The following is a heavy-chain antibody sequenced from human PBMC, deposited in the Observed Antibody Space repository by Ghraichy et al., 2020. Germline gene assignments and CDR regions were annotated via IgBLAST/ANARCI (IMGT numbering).Heavy chain of an antibody. D-gene: IGHD2-21*01. J-gene: IGHJ4*02. CDR3: ARFGGYSP. V-gene: IGHV4-39*01. Sequence: TLSLTCTVSGGSISSSSYYWGWIRQPPGKGLEWIGSIYHSGITFYNPSLKSRVSMSVDTSDNKFSLNLSSVTVTETAMYYCARFGGYSPWGQGTLVIVSS. CDR2: IYHSGIT. CDR1: GGSISSSSYY.